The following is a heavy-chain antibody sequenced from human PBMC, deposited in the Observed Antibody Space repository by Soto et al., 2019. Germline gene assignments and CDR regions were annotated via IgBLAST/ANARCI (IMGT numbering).Heavy chain of an antibody. V-gene: IGHV3-23*01. CDR3: AKKRFPYYDFWSGLSIDY. CDR2: ISGSGGST. D-gene: IGHD3-3*01. Sequence: GGSLRLSCAASGFTFSSYAMSWVRQAPGKGLEWVSAISGSGGSTYYADSVKGRFTISRDNSKNTLYLQMNSLRAEDTAVYYCAKKRFPYYDFWSGLSIDYWGQGTLVTVSS. J-gene: IGHJ4*02. CDR1: GFTFSSYA.